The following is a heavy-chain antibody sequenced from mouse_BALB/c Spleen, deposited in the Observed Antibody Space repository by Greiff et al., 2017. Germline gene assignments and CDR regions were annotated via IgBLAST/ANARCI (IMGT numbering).Heavy chain of an antibody. CDR3: ARSTMITTDGSWFAY. CDR1: GFTFSSFG. CDR2: ISSGSSTI. D-gene: IGHD2-4*01. J-gene: IGHJ3*01. V-gene: IGHV5-17*02. Sequence: EVKLVESGGGLVQPGGSRKLSCAASGFTFSSFGMHWVRQAPEKGLEWVAYISSGSSTIYYADTVKGRFTISRDNPKNTLYLQMSSLKSEDTAMYYCARSTMITTDGSWFAYWGQGTLVTVSA.